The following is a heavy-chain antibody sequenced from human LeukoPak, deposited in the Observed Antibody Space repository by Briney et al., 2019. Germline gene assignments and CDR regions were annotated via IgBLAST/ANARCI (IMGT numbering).Heavy chain of an antibody. D-gene: IGHD2-15*01. Sequence: ASVKVSCKASGYTFTSYDINWVRQATGQGLEWMGWMNPNSGNTNYAQKLQGRVTMTTDTSTSTAYMELRSLRSDDTAVYYCARGRSLLSHMDVWGKGTTVTVSS. V-gene: IGHV1-8*01. CDR2: MNPNSGNT. CDR3: ARGRSLLSHMDV. CDR1: GYTFTSYD. J-gene: IGHJ6*03.